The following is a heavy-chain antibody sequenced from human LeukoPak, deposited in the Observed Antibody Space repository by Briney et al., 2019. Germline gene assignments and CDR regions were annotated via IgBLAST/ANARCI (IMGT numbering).Heavy chain of an antibody. V-gene: IGHV4-39*07. J-gene: IGHJ2*01. D-gene: IGHD6-19*01. Sequence: PSETLSLTCTVSGGSISSSGYYWGWIRQPPGKGLEWIGIIYYSGSTYYNPSLKSRVTISVDTSKNQFSLKLSSVTAADTAVYYCARHGSGWYWYFDLWGRGTLVTVSS. CDR3: ARHGSGWYWYFDL. CDR1: GGSISSSGYY. CDR2: IYYSGST.